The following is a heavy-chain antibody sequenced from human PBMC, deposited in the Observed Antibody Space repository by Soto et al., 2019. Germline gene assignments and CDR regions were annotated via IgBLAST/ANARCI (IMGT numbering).Heavy chain of an antibody. D-gene: IGHD6-19*01. V-gene: IGHV3-53*01. CDR2: MYSGGGT. CDR3: TTSPSVGV. Sequence: EVHLVESGGGLIQPGGSLRLSCAASGFTVGNNYMNWVRQAPGKGLEWVSLMYSGGGTYYADSVKGRFTMSRDSSKNTLYLQLHSLIAEDTAMYYWTTSPSVGVWGQGTTVTVSS. CDR1: GFTVGNNY. J-gene: IGHJ6*02.